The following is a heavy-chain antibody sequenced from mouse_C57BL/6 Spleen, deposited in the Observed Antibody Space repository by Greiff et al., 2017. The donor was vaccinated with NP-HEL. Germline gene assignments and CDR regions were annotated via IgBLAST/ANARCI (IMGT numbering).Heavy chain of an antibody. CDR2: ISYDGSN. J-gene: IGHJ2*01. Sequence: EVKLKESGPGLVKPSQSLSLTCSVTGYSITSGYYWNWIRQFPGNKLEWMGYISYDGSNNYNPSLKNRISITRDTSKNQFFLKLNSVTTEDTATYYCARGYGSRDFDYWGQGTTLTVSS. D-gene: IGHD1-1*01. CDR3: ARGYGSRDFDY. V-gene: IGHV3-6*01. CDR1: GYSITSGYY.